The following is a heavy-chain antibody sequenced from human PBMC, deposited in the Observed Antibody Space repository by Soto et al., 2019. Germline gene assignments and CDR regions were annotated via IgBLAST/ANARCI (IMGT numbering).Heavy chain of an antibody. V-gene: IGHV4-61*01. Sequence: PSETLSLTCAVSGDSVSNDNYYWSWIRQPPGKGLEWIGYIYYSGTTNYNSYLKSRLSLSVDMSKNQFSLKLASVTAADTAVYCLARSQRGRTAFTFDYWGQGALVTVSS. CDR3: ARSQRGRTAFTFDY. CDR1: GDSVSNDNYY. J-gene: IGHJ4*02. D-gene: IGHD3-16*01. CDR2: IYYSGTT.